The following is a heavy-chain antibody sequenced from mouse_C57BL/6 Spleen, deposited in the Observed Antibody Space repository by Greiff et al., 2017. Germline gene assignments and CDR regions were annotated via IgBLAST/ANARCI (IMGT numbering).Heavy chain of an antibody. CDR3: ARSTAQALAMDY. D-gene: IGHD3-2*02. Sequence: QVQLQQPGAELVMPGASVKLSCKASGYTFTSYWMHWVKQRPGQGLEWIGEIDPSDSYTNYNQKFKGKSTLTVDKSSSTAYMPLSSLTSEDSAVYYCARSTAQALAMDYWGQGTSVTVSS. CDR2: IDPSDSYT. J-gene: IGHJ4*01. CDR1: GYTFTSYW. V-gene: IGHV1-69*01.